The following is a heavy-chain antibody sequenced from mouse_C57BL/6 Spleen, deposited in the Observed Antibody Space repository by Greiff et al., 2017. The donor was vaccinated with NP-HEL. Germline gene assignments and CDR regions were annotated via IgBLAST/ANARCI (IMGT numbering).Heavy chain of an antibody. J-gene: IGHJ3*01. CDR3: AAAYYGSSYGWFAY. CDR1: GYTFTSYW. D-gene: IGHD1-1*01. Sequence: QVQLKQPGAELVRPGSSVKLSCKASGYTFTSYWMQWVKQRPIQGLEWIGNIDPSDSETHYNQKFKDKATLTVDKSSSTAYMQLSSLTSEDSAVYYCAAAYYGSSYGWFAYWGQGTLVTVSA. CDR2: IDPSDSET. V-gene: IGHV1-52*01.